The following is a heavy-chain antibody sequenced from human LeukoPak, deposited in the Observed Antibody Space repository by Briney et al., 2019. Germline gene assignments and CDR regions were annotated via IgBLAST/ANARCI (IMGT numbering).Heavy chain of an antibody. J-gene: IGHJ6*03. D-gene: IGHD6-13*01. CDR1: GDSVSSNSAA. CDR3: ARNPGIAAAGRSIGYYYYMDV. Sequence: SQTLSLTCAISGDSVSSNSAAWNWIRQSPSRGLEWLGSTYYRSKWYNDYAVSVKSRITINPDTSKNQFSLQLSSVTPEDTAVYYCARNPGIAAAGRSIGYYYYMDVWGKGTTVTVSS. V-gene: IGHV6-1*01. CDR2: TYYRSKWYN.